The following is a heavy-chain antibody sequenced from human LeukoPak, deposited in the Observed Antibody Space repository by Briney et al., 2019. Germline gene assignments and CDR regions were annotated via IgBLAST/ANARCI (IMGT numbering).Heavy chain of an antibody. V-gene: IGHV1-2*02. D-gene: IGHD4-17*01. CDR2: INPNSGGT. J-gene: IGHJ4*02. Sequence: APVKVSCKASGYTFTGYYMHWVRQAPGQGLEWMGWINPNSGGTNYAQKFQGRVTMTRDTSISTAYMELSRLRSDDTAVYYCARDLSGAMTTVTCADYWGQGTLVTVSS. CDR1: GYTFTGYY. CDR3: ARDLSGAMTTVTCADY.